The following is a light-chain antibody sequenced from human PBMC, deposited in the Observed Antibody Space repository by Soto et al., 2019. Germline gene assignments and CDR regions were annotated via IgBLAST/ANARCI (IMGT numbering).Light chain of an antibody. CDR3: MQALLTPRS. J-gene: IGKJ1*01. Sequence: DIVMTKFPVSLPITPGEPASISCKSSQSLLFQNGQHFLNWYLQKPGQSTLLLIYLGSNRASGVPDRFSGGGSGTEFTLWISRVEAEDVGGYYCMQALLTPRSFGQGTRVDLK. CDR1: QSLLFQNGQHF. V-gene: IGKV2-28*01. CDR2: LGS.